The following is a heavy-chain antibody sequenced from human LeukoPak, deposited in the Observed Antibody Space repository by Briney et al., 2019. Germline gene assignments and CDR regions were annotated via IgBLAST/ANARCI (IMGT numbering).Heavy chain of an antibody. CDR1: GFTFSSYS. V-gene: IGHV3-21*01. CDR2: ISSSSSYI. J-gene: IGHJ4*02. CDR3: ARREYYYDSSGYHDY. Sequence: GGSLRLSCAASGFTFSSYSMNWVRQAPGKGPEWVSSISSSSSYIYYADSVKGRFTISRDNAKNSLYLQMNSLRAEDTAVYYCARREYYYDSSGYHDYWGQGTLVTVSS. D-gene: IGHD3-22*01.